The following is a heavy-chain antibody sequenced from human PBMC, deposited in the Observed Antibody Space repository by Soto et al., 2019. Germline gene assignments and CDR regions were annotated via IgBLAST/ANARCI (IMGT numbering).Heavy chain of an antibody. V-gene: IGHV3-33*01. CDR2: IWYDGGHK. CDR1: GFTVSNYG. J-gene: IGHJ4*02. D-gene: IGHD1-7*01. Sequence: QVQLVESGGGVVQPGRSLRLSCAASGFTVSNYGMHWVRQAPGKGLEWVAVIWYDGGHKDNADSVRGRFTISRDNSKNTRYLSTNSLRAADTGVYYCARGNWNYAYFDYWGQGALVTVSS. CDR3: ARGNWNYAYFDY.